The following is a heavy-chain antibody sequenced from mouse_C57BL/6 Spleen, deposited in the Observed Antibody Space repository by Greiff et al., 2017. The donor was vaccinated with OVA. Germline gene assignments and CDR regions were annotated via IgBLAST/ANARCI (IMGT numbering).Heavy chain of an antibody. CDR1: GFTFSSYA. J-gene: IGHJ1*03. CDR2: ISDGGSYT. CDR3: GRGRGLYWYFDV. V-gene: IGHV5-4*03. D-gene: IGHD3-3*01. Sequence: DVMLVESGGGLVKPGGSLKLSCAASGFTFSSYAMSWVRQTPEKRLEWVATISDGGSYTSYPDNVKGRFTISRDNAKNNLYLQMSHLKSEDTAMYYCGRGRGLYWYFDVWGTGTTVTVSS.